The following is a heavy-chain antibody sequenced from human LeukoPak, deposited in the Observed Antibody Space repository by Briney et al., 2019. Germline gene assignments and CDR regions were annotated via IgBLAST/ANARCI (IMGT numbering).Heavy chain of an antibody. CDR1: GFTFSSYA. Sequence: GASLRLSCAASGFTFSSYAMSWVRQAPGKGLEWVSAINGSGGSTYYADSVKGRFTISRDNSKNTLYLQMNSLRAEDTAVYYCAKDRGALRFLEWLLLDYWGQGTLVTVSS. CDR2: INGSGGST. J-gene: IGHJ4*02. CDR3: AKDRGALRFLEWLLLDY. D-gene: IGHD3-3*01. V-gene: IGHV3-23*01.